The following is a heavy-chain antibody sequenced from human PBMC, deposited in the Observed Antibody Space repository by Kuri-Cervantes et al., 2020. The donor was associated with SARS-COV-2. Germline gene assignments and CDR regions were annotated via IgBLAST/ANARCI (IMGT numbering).Heavy chain of an antibody. CDR3: AKGSYSSPLDYYYGMDV. Sequence: ETLSLTCTVSGGSISSSSYYWGWIRQPPGKGLEWVSAISGSGGSTYYADSVKGRFTISRDNSKNTLYLQMNSLRAEDTAVYYCAKGSYSSPLDYYYGMDVWGQGTTVTVSS. D-gene: IGHD6-13*01. J-gene: IGHJ6*02. CDR2: ISGSGGST. V-gene: IGHV3-23*01. CDR1: GGSISSSSYY.